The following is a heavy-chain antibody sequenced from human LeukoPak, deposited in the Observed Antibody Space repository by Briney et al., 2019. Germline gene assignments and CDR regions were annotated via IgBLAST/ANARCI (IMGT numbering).Heavy chain of an antibody. CDR1: GFIFSSSE. D-gene: IGHD3-10*01. V-gene: IGHV3-48*03. CDR2: ITGSGTPK. J-gene: IGHJ1*01. Sequence: GGSLRLSCAASGFIFSSSEINWMRQAPGKGPEWLSSITGSGTPKHYADSVKGRFTISRDSVKTVVYLQMNSLRDEDTAVYYCDYRGKWGQGTLVTVSS. CDR3: DYRGK.